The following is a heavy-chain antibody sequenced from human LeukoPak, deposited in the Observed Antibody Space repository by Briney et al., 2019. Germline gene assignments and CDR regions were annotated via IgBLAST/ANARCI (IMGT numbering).Heavy chain of an antibody. CDR2: INHSVST. J-gene: IGHJ4*02. Sequence: SETLSLTCAVYGGSFSGYYWSWIRQPPGKGLEWIGEINHSVSTNYNPSLKSRVTISVDTSKNQFSLKLSSVTAADTAVYYCARRSYYDILTGYYPYWGQGTLVTVSS. CDR3: ARRSYYDILTGYYPY. V-gene: IGHV4-34*01. CDR1: GGSFSGYY. D-gene: IGHD3-9*01.